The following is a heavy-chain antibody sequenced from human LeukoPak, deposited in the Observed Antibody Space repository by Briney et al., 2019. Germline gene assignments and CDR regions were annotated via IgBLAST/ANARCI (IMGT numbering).Heavy chain of an antibody. CDR1: GGSISSGSYY. V-gene: IGHV4-61*02. CDR3: ARLGTYTDDY. J-gene: IGHJ4*02. Sequence: SQTLSLTCTVPGGSISSGSYYWSWIRQPAGKGLEWIGRIYTSGSTKFNPSLKSRVTISEDTSKNQFSLKLSSVTAADTAVYYCARLGTYTDDYWGRGILVTFSS. CDR2: IYTSGST. D-gene: IGHD1-1*01.